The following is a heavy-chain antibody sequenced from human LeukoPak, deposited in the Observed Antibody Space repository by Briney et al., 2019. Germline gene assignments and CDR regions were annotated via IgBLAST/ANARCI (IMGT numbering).Heavy chain of an antibody. CDR3: ARGHSAAH. CDR1: GGSIRSYY. Sequence: SETLSLTCTVSGGSIRSYYWSWIRQPPGKGLEWIGEINHSGSTNYNPSLKSRVTISVDTSKNQFSLKLSSVTAADTAVYYCARGHSAAHWGQGTLVTVSS. D-gene: IGHD6-13*01. V-gene: IGHV4-34*01. J-gene: IGHJ4*02. CDR2: INHSGST.